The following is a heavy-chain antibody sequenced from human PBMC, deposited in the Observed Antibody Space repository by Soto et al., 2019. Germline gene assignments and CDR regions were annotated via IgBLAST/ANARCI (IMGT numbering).Heavy chain of an antibody. CDR2: IYYSGST. CDR3: ARVRYCSGGSCYPRFDP. V-gene: IGHV4-31*03. Sequence: QVQLQESGPGLVKPSQTLSLTCTVSGGSISSGGYYWSWIRQHPGKGLEWIGYIYYSGSTYYNPSLKSRVTISVDASKNQFSLKLSSVTAADTAVYYCARVRYCSGGSCYPRFDPWGQGTLVTVSS. CDR1: GGSISSGGYY. J-gene: IGHJ5*02. D-gene: IGHD2-15*01.